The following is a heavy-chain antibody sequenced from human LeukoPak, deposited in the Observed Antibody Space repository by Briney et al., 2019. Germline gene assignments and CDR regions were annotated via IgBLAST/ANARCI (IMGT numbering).Heavy chain of an antibody. V-gene: IGHV3-23*01. CDR3: VKGGIAVAGTLDY. Sequence: GGSLRLSCAASGFTFSSYAMNWVRLAPGKGLEWVSSISGSGGSTNYADSVKGRFTISRDNSKNTLYLQMSSLRAEDTAVYYCVKGGIAVAGTLDYWGQGTLVTVSS. CDR2: ISGSGGST. CDR1: GFTFSSYA. J-gene: IGHJ4*02. D-gene: IGHD6-19*01.